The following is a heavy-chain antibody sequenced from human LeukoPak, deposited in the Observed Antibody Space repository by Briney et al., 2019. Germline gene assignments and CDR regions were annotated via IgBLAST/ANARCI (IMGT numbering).Heavy chain of an antibody. CDR3: ARLSSGWTLDY. J-gene: IGHJ4*02. D-gene: IGHD6-19*01. V-gene: IGHV4-30-2*01. CDR2: IYHSGST. CDR1: GGSISSGGYY. Sequence: SETLSLTCTVSGGSISSGGYYWSWIRQPPGKGLEWIGYIYHSGSTYYNPSLKSRVTISVDTSKNQFSLKLSSVTAADTAAYYCARLSSGWTLDYWGQGTLVTVSS.